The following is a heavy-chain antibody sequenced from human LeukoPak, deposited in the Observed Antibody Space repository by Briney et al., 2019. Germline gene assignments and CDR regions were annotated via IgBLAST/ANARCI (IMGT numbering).Heavy chain of an antibody. CDR1: GFTFSSYA. CDR2: ISGSGGST. D-gene: IGHD3-22*01. J-gene: IGHJ4*02. Sequence: GGSLRLSCAASGFTFSSYAMSWVRQAPGKGLEWVSAISGSGGSTYYADSVKGRFTISRDNSKNTLYLQMNSLRAEDTAVYYCAKVTPLRYYDSSGSGLFDYWGQGTLVTVSS. CDR3: AKVTPLRYYDSSGSGLFDY. V-gene: IGHV3-23*01.